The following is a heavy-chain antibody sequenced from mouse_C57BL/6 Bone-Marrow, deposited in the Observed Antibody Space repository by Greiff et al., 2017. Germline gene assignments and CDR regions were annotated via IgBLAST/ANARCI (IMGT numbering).Heavy chain of an antibody. CDR1: GYTFTSYW. J-gene: IGHJ2*01. V-gene: IGHV1-64*01. Sequence: QVQLQQPGAALVKPGASVKLSCKASGYTFTSYWMHWVKQRPGQGLEWIGMIHPNSGSTNYNETFKSQATLTVDKSYSTAYMQLSSLTSEDSAVYYCARDTMLHDYWGQGTTLKVTS. CDR2: IHPNSGST. CDR3: ARDTMLHDY. D-gene: IGHD5-1-1*01.